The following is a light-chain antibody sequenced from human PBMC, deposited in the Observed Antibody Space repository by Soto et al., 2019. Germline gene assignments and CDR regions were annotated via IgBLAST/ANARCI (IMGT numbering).Light chain of an antibody. J-gene: IGKJ5*01. V-gene: IGKV1D-8*01. CDR3: QQYYSFPIP. CDR1: QGISSY. Sequence: SLITQSPSXLSXSXXXXXXXXXXMSQGISSYLAWYQQKPGKAPELLIYAASTLQSGVPSRFSGSGSGTDFTLTISCLQSEDFATYYCQQYYSFPIPFGQGTRLEIK. CDR2: AAS.